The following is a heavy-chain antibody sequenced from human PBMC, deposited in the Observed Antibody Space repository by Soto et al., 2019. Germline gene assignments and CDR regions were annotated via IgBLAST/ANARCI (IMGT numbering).Heavy chain of an antibody. V-gene: IGHV1-69*01. J-gene: IGHJ3*02. CDR3: ARSGSLWHTLQRGAFDI. CDR1: GGTFSSYA. CDR2: IIPIFGTA. Sequence: QVQLVQSGAEVKKPGSSVKVSCKASGGTFSSYAISWVRQAPGQGLEWMGGIIPIFGTANYAQKFRGRVTNTAYESTSTAYVELSSLRSEGRAVYYCARSGSLWHTLQRGAFDIWGQGTMVSVSS. D-gene: IGHD2-15*01.